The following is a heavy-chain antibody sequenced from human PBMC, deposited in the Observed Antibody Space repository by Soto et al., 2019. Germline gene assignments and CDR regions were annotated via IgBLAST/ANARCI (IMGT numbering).Heavy chain of an antibody. V-gene: IGHV3-23*01. CDR3: ARARRGAPYYYTMDL. Sequence: GESLQISCIASGFTFSSYAMTWVRQAPGKGLEWVSDISGSGGITYYADSVKGRFTISRDNSKNTLNLQMNSLRADDTAVYYCARARRGAPYYYTMDLWGQGTKVTVSS. CDR2: ISGSGGIT. D-gene: IGHD3-10*01. J-gene: IGHJ6*02. CDR1: GFTFSSYA.